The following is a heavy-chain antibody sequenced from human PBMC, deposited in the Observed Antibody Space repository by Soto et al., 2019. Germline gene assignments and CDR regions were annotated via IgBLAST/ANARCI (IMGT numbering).Heavy chain of an antibody. CDR1: GFTFSGYL. J-gene: IGHJ4*02. V-gene: IGHV3-74*01. CDR3: ASSLLTPFDY. CDR2: INSDGSST. Sequence: GGPLRLSCAASGFTFSGYLMHWVRQAPGKGLVWVSRINSDGSSTSYGDSVKGRFTISRDNAKNTMYLQMNSLRAEDTAVYYCASSLLTPFDYWGQGTLVTVSS. D-gene: IGHD7-27*01.